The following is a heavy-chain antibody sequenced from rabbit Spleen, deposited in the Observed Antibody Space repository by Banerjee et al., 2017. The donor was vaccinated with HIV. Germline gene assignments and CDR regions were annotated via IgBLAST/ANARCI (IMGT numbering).Heavy chain of an antibody. V-gene: IGHV1S7*01. Sequence: QLKESGGGLVQPGGSLKLSCKASGFTLSSYYMNWVRQAPEKGLEWIGYIDPLFGITYYANWVNGRFSISRENAQNTVFLQMTSLTAADTATYFCARDTSSSFSSYGMDLWGQGTLVT. CDR1: GFTLSSYY. CDR2: IDPLFGIT. D-gene: IGHD1-1*01. CDR3: ARDTSSSFSSYGMDL. J-gene: IGHJ6*01.